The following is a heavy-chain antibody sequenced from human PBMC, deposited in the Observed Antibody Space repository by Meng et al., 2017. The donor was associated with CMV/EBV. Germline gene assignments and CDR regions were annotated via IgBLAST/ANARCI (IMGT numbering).Heavy chain of an antibody. D-gene: IGHD4/OR15-4a*01. J-gene: IGHJ4*02. CDR1: GRSFRGYY. Sequence: LACAVYGRSFRGYYWSWIRQPPGKGLECIGEIYHSGSTNSNPSLKSRVTISVDTSKNQFSLKLSSVTAADTAVYYCARYGGNPGGFDYWGQGTLVTVSS. CDR3: ARYGGNPGGFDY. V-gene: IGHV4-34*01. CDR2: IYHSGST.